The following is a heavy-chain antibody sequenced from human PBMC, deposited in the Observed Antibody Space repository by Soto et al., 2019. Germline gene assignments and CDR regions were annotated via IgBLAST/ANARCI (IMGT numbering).Heavy chain of an antibody. CDR2: MNPSSGNT. J-gene: IGHJ3*02. D-gene: IGHD4-17*01. CDR3: ARVYGDYVGDYAFDI. CDR1: GCIMISYP. Sequence: ASVKVSCKASGCIMISYPMHWVRQAPGQRLEWMGWMNPSSGNTNYTQKFQGRVTMTRNTSISTAYMELSSLRSEDTAVYYCARVYGDYVGDYAFDIWGQGTMVTVSS. V-gene: IGHV1-8*02.